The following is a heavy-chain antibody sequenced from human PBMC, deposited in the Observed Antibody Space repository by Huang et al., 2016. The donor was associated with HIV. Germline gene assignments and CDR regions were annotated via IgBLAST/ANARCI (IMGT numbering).Heavy chain of an antibody. D-gene: IGHD6-13*01. CDR1: GDFLSSTNYY. J-gene: IGHJ4*02. CDR2: VYQSGST. CDR3: ASQHIGAAATWC. Sequence: QLQLQESGPGQVKPSETLSLTCTVSGDFLSSTNYYWGWIRQSPGKGLGWVGGVYQSGSTNYNPSRKSRVTLSVDTSGNQFSLRLNSVTAADTAVYYCASQHIGAAATWCWGRGTQVAVSS. V-gene: IGHV4-39*01.